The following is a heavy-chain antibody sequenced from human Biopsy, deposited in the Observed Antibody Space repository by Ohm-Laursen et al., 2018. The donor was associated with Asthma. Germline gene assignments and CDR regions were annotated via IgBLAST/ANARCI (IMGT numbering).Heavy chain of an antibody. CDR1: GYRLTDLS. CDR2: HDHEEGGT. Sequence: EASVKVSCKISGYRLTDLSMHWVRQAPGQGLEWMGGHDHEEGGTVNARRFRGRVTMTEDTSTDTAYMELSSLSSDDTAVYYCASDFPKDYVRYNFQFWGQGTLVTVSS. D-gene: IGHD4-17*01. CDR3: ASDFPKDYVRYNFQF. J-gene: IGHJ4*02. V-gene: IGHV1-24*01.